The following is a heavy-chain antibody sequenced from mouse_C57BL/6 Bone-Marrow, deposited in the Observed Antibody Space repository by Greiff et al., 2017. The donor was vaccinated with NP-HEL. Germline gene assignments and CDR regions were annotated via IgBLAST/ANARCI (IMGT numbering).Heavy chain of an antibody. CDR3: TRSIYYDYDGY. J-gene: IGHJ3*01. CDR2: IDPETGGT. CDR1: GYTFTDYE. D-gene: IGHD2-4*01. Sequence: VQLQQSGAELVRPGASVTLSCKASGYTFTDYEMHWVKQTPVHGLEWIGAIDPETGGTAYNQKFKGKAILTADKSSSTAYMELRSLTSEDSAVYYCTRSIYYDYDGYWGQGTLVTVSA. V-gene: IGHV1-15*01.